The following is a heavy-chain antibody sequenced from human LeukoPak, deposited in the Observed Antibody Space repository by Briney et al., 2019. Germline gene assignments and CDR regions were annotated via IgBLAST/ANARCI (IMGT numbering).Heavy chain of an antibody. CDR1: GFTFSSYW. CDR2: INTDGSST. V-gene: IGHV3-74*01. CDR3: GRERGGYAVDY. D-gene: IGHD5-24*01. J-gene: IGHJ4*02. Sequence: GGSLRLSCAASGFTFSSYWMHWVRQAPGKGLVWVSRINTDGSSTSYADSVKGRFTISRDNAKNSLYLQMSSLRADDTAMYYCGRERGGYAVDYWGQGALVTVSS.